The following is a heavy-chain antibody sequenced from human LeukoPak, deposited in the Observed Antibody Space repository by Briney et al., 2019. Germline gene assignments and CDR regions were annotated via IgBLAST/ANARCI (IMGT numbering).Heavy chain of an antibody. CDR3: ARGEQWLTVDY. Sequence: ASVKVSCKASGYTFTSYTMNWVRQAPGQGLEWMGWINTNTGNPVYAQGFTGRFVFSLDTSVSTAYLQISSLKAEDTAVYYCARGEQWLTVDYWGQGTLVTVSS. V-gene: IGHV7-4-1*02. D-gene: IGHD6-19*01. J-gene: IGHJ4*02. CDR1: GYTFTSYT. CDR2: INTNTGNP.